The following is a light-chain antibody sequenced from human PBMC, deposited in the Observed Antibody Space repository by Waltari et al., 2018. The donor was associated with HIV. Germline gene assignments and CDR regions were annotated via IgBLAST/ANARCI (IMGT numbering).Light chain of an antibody. Sequence: QSALTQPASVSGSPGQSITMSCTGTSSDVGSYNLVSWYQQHPGKAPMLIIYEVNKRPPGITNRFAGFKSGNTASLTITGLQAEDEADYHCCSYAIGGTFVFGGGTKVTVL. CDR3: CSYAIGGTFV. CDR2: EVN. CDR1: SSDVGSYNL. J-gene: IGLJ2*01. V-gene: IGLV2-23*02.